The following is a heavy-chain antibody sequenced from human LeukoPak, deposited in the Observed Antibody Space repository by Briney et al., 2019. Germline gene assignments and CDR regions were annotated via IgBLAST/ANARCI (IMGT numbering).Heavy chain of an antibody. CDR3: ARITAGVAGNDYYYYMDV. D-gene: IGHD6-19*01. Sequence: SETLSLTCTVSGGSISSSSYYWGWIRQPPGKGLEWIGSIYYSGSTYYNPSLKSRVTISVDTSKNQFSLKLSSVTAADTAVYYCARITAGVAGNDYYYYMDVWGKGTTVTVSS. J-gene: IGHJ6*03. V-gene: IGHV4-39*07. CDR1: GGSISSSSYY. CDR2: IYYSGST.